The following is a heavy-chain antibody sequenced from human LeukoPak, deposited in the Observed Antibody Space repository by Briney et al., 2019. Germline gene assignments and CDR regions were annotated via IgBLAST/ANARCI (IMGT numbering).Heavy chain of an antibody. Sequence: ASVKVSCKASGYTFTSYYMHWVRQAPGQGLEWMGIINPSGGSTSYAQKFQGRVTMARDTSTSTVYMELSSLRSEDTAVYYCAKEWRSVVGATCYFDYWGQGTLVTVSS. J-gene: IGHJ4*02. CDR2: INPSGGST. CDR3: AKEWRSVVGATCYFDY. V-gene: IGHV1-46*01. D-gene: IGHD1-26*01. CDR1: GYTFTSYY.